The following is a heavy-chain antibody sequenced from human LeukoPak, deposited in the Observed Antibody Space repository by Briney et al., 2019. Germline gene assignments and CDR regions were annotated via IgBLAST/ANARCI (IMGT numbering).Heavy chain of an antibody. Sequence: GGSLRLSCAASGFTFSSYSMNWVRQAPGKGLEWVSSISSSSSYIYYADSVKGRFTISRDSAKNSLYLQMNSLRAEDTAVYYCARGYYDILTGYYFEYFQHWGQGTLVTVSS. CDR1: GFTFSSYS. CDR3: ARGYYDILTGYYFEYFQH. V-gene: IGHV3-21*01. CDR2: ISSSSSYI. D-gene: IGHD3-9*01. J-gene: IGHJ1*01.